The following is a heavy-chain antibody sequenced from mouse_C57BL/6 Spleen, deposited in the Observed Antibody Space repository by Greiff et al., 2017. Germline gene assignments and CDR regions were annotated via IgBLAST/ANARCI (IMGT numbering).Heavy chain of an antibody. CDR1: GYAFSSYW. J-gene: IGHJ2*01. CDR3: AGDYAGRY. D-gene: IGHD2-4*01. V-gene: IGHV1-80*01. Sequence: VQLQQSGAELVKPGASVKISCKASGYAFSSYWMNWVKQRPGMGLEWIGQIYPGDGDTNYNGMFKGKATMTADKSSSTSYMQLSGLTSEDSAVYFCAGDYAGRYWGQGTTLTVSS. CDR2: IYPGDGDT.